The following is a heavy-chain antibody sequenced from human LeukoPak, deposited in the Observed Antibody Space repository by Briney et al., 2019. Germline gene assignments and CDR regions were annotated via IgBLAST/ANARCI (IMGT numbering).Heavy chain of an antibody. D-gene: IGHD6-13*01. J-gene: IGHJ4*02. CDR3: AKDRVPYSSSWPYFDY. CDR2: ISGSGGST. Sequence: GGSLRLSCAASGFTFSSYAMSWVRQAPGKGLEWVSAISGSGGSTYYADSVKGRFTISRDNSKNTLYLQMNSLRAEDTAVYYCAKDRVPYSSSWPYFDYWGQGTLVTVSS. CDR1: GFTFSSYA. V-gene: IGHV3-23*01.